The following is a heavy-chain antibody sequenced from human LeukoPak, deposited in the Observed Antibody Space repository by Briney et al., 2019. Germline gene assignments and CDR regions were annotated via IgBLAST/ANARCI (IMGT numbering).Heavy chain of an antibody. CDR3: ARDLLITMTPREVP. D-gene: IGHD3-22*01. CDR1: GFTFSSYA. CDR2: ISGSGGST. J-gene: IGHJ5*02. V-gene: IGHV3-23*01. Sequence: PGGSLRLSCAASGFTFSSYAMSWVRQAPGKGLEWVSAISGSGGSTYYADSVKGRFTISRDNSKNTLYLQMNSLRAEDTAVYYCARDLLITMTPREVPWGQGTLVTVSS.